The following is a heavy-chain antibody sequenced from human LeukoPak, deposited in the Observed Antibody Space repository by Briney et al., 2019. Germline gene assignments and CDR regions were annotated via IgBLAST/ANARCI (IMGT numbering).Heavy chain of an antibody. CDR1: GYTFTSYD. J-gene: IGHJ4*02. CDR3: ARVDPYYDFWSGYRLFDY. D-gene: IGHD3-3*01. Sequence: ASVKVSCKASGYTFTSYDINWVRQATGQGLEWMGWMNPNSGNTGYAQKFQGRVTMTRSTSISTAYMELSSLRSEDTAVYYCARVDPYYDFWSGYRLFDYWGQGTLVTVSS. CDR2: MNPNSGNT. V-gene: IGHV1-8*01.